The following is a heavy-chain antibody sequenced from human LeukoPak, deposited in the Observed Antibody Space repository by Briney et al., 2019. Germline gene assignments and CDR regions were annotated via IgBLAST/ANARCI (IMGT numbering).Heavy chain of an antibody. CDR3: ARGPYSYDSSGAFDI. J-gene: IGHJ3*02. D-gene: IGHD3-22*01. CDR1: GVSISSYY. V-gene: IGHV4-4*08. CDR2: ISSSGGT. Sequence: PSETLSLTCTVSGVSISSYYWSWIRQPPGKGLEWIGRISSSGGTNYNPSLKSRVTISVDTSKNQFSLKLSSVTAADTAVYFCARGPYSYDSSGAFDIWGQGTMVTVSS.